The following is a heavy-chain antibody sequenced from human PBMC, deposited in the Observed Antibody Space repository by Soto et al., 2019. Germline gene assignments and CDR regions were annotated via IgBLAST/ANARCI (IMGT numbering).Heavy chain of an antibody. J-gene: IGHJ5*01. D-gene: IGHD1-26*01. V-gene: IGHV4-31*03. CDR3: ARHSASWQWFDY. CDR2: IYYSGST. Sequence: QVQLQASGPGLVKPSQTLSLTCSVSGGSIRSGGYYWSWIRQHPEKGLEWIGYIYYSGSTNYNPSLTSRVIISVDTSSTRFSMDLRSVTAAYRAIYYCARHSASWQWFDYWGQGTRVTVSS. CDR1: GGSIRSGGYY.